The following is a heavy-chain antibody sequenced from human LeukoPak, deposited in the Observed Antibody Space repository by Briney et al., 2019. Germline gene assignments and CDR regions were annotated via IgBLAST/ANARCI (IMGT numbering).Heavy chain of an antibody. CDR1: GDSISNYY. CDR2: IYSRGSS. Sequence: PSETVSLTCTVSGDSISNYYWSWIRQPAGKGLEWIGRIYSRGSSNYNPSLENRVTMSVDRTKNQFSLSLTSVTAADTAIYYCAGYRVRAVCFDYWGQGTLVTVSS. D-gene: IGHD1-26*01. CDR3: AGYRVRAVCFDY. J-gene: IGHJ4*02. V-gene: IGHV4-4*07.